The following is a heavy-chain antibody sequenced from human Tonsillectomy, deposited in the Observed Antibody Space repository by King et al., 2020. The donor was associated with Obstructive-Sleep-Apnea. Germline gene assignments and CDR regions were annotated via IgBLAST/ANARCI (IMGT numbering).Heavy chain of an antibody. CDR2: IWCDGSIK. CDR1: GFTVSSYG. D-gene: IGHD2-15*01. J-gene: IGHJ5*02. CDR3: ARDDKDGGWFDP. V-gene: IGHV3-33*01. Sequence: VQLVEAGGGVVQPGRSLRISCAASGFTVSSYGMQGVRQAPGKGLVWVAGIWCDGSIKYYADSGKGRFTSTRENSKNTLYLQMNSLRAEDTAVYYCARDDKDGGWFDPWGQGTLVTVSS.